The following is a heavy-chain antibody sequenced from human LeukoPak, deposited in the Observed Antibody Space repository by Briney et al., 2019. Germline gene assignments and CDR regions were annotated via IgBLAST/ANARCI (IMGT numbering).Heavy chain of an antibody. CDR3: ARGKRYSSGYFDY. J-gene: IGHJ4*02. D-gene: IGHD6-19*01. CDR1: GGSISSYY. Sequence: SETLSLTCTVSGGSISSYYWSWIRQPPGKGLEWIGYIYYSGSTNYNPSLKSRVTISVDTSKNQFSLKLSSVTVADTAVYYCARGKRYSSGYFDYWGQGTLVTVSS. V-gene: IGHV4-59*01. CDR2: IYYSGST.